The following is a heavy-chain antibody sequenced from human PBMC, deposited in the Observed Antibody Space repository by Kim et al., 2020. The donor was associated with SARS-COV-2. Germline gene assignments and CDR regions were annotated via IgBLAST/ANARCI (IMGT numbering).Heavy chain of an antibody. J-gene: IGHJ4*02. CDR1: GFTFSDAW. Sequence: GGSLRLSCAASGFTFSDAWMSWVRQAPGKGLEWVGRITRKTDGGTTEYAAPVKGRFTISRDDSKNTLYLEMDSLKTEDTAVYYCTTEYWGSFNNWGQGTLVTVSS. CDR3: TTEYWGSFNN. V-gene: IGHV3-15*01. D-gene: IGHD2-15*01. CDR2: ITRKTDGGTT.